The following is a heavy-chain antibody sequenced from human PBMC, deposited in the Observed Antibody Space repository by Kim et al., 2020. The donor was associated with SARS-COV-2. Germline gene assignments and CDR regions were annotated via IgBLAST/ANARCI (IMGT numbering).Heavy chain of an antibody. J-gene: IGHJ6*03. CDR1: GFTFSLYW. CDR2: IKPDGSVQ. D-gene: IGHD2-2*01. CDR3: ARGRDFLVLPDHYYHMDA. Sequence: GGSLRLSCAASGFTFSLYWVTWVRQAPGKGLEWVANIKPDGSVQFYVDSVKGRFTLSRDNAKNSVYLQMNSLRAEDTAVYYCARGRDFLVLPDHYYHMDAWGKGTTVTVSS. V-gene: IGHV3-7*01.